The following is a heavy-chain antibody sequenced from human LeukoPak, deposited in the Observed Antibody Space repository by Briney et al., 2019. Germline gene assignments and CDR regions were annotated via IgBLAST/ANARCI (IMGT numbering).Heavy chain of an antibody. Sequence: GGSLRLSCVASGFTFSDYWMSWVRQAPGKGLECVANIRQDGSEKHHLDSVKGRFTISRDNGKNSLFLQMNSLRAEDTAVYYCARGLGYCTSTTCLLPFDYWGQGTLVTVSS. CDR3: ARGLGYCTSTTCLLPFDY. CDR2: IRQDGSEK. D-gene: IGHD2-2*01. CDR1: GFTFSDYW. V-gene: IGHV3-7*04. J-gene: IGHJ4*02.